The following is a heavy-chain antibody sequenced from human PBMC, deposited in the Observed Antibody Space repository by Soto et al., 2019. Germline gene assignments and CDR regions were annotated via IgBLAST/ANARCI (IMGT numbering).Heavy chain of an antibody. Sequence: QLQLQESGPGLVKPSETLSLTCTVSGGSISSSSYYWGWFRQPPGKGLEWIGNIYYSGTTYYNPSLKSRVTISVDTSKNQLSLKLSSVTAADTAVYYCARRGKRGSGTYYYFDYWGQGTLVTVSS. CDR3: ARRGKRGSGTYYYFDY. V-gene: IGHV4-39*01. J-gene: IGHJ4*02. D-gene: IGHD3-10*01. CDR2: IYYSGTT. CDR1: GGSISSSSYY.